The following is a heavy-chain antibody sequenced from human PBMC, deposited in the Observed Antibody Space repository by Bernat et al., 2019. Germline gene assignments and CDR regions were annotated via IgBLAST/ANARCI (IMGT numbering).Heavy chain of an antibody. D-gene: IGHD6-13*01. CDR1: GFTFSSYA. CDR3: AREGHIGSSAYVGGNWFDP. Sequence: QVQLVESGGGVVQPGRSLRLSCAASGFTFSSYAMHWVRQAPGKGPEWVALISYDGSNKYYADSVKGRFTISRDNSKNTLYLQMNSLRPEDTAVYYCAREGHIGSSAYVGGNWFDPWGQGTLVTVSS. CDR2: ISYDGSNK. V-gene: IGHV3-30-3*01. J-gene: IGHJ5*02.